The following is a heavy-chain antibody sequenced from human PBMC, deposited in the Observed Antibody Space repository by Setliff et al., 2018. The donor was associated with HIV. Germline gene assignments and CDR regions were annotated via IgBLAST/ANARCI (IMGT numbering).Heavy chain of an antibody. CDR1: GFIFNTYG. D-gene: IGHD3-10*01. CDR3: ARDSFGSGSYVYYFEY. Sequence: GGSLRLSCVASGFIFNTYGMHWVRQTPGKGLEWVAVMWYDGSDTYYADSVKGRFTISRDNSKNTVYLQMNRLRVDDTAVYYCARDSFGSGSYVYYFEYWGQGTLVTVS. J-gene: IGHJ4*02. V-gene: IGHV3-33*01. CDR2: MWYDGSDT.